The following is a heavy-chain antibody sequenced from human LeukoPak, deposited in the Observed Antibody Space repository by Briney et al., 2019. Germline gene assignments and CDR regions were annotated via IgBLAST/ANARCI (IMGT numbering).Heavy chain of an antibody. Sequence: PGGSLRLSCAASGFTFSSYAMHWVRQAPGKGLEYVSAISSNGGSTYYANSVKGRFTISRDNSKNTLYLQMGSLRAEDMAVYYCARDGPYGSGSTGIDYWGQGTLVTVS. CDR3: ARDGPYGSGSTGIDY. J-gene: IGHJ4*02. CDR2: ISSNGGST. V-gene: IGHV3-64*01. CDR1: GFTFSSYA. D-gene: IGHD3-10*01.